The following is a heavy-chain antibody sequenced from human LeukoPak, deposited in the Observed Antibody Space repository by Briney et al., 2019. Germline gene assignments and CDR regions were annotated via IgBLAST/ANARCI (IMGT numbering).Heavy chain of an antibody. CDR2: ISYDGSNK. J-gene: IGHJ4*02. CDR1: GFTFSSYA. CDR3: ARDGRLYYDFWSGYPY. D-gene: IGHD3-3*01. V-gene: IGHV3-30-3*01. Sequence: GGSLRLYCAASGFTFSSYAMHWVRQAPGKGLEWVAVISYDGSNKYYADSVKGRFTISRDNSKNTLYLQMNSLRAEDTAVYYCARDGRLYYDFWSGYPYWGQGTLVTVSS.